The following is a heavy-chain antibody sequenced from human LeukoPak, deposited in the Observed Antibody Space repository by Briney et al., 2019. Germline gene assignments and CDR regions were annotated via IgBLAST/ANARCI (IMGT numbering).Heavy chain of an antibody. CDR3: AKSQGGGWLHLRYYFDY. Sequence: GGSLRLSCAASGFTYSSYAMSWVRQDPGKGLEWVSAFSGSGGSTYYADSVKGRFTISRDNSKNTLYLQMNSLRAEDTAVYYCAKSQGGGWLHLRYYFDYWGQGTLVTVSS. V-gene: IGHV3-23*01. D-gene: IGHD5-24*01. CDR1: GFTYSSYA. J-gene: IGHJ4*02. CDR2: FSGSGGST.